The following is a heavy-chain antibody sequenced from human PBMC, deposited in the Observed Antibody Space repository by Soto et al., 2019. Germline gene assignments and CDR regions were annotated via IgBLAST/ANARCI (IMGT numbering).Heavy chain of an antibody. V-gene: IGHV1-69*02. CDR3: ARGRGPSIAARRDYYYMDV. D-gene: IGHD6-6*01. CDR2: IIPILGIA. J-gene: IGHJ6*03. Sequence: ASVKVSCKASGGTFSSYTISWVRQAPGQGLEWMGRIIPILGIANYAQKFQGRVTITADKSTSTAYMELSSLRSEDTAVYYCARGRGPSIAARRDYYYMDVWGKGTTVTVSS. CDR1: GGTFSSYT.